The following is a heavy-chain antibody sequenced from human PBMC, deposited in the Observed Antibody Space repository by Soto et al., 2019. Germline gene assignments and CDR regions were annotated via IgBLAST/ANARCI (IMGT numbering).Heavy chain of an antibody. CDR2: VSGSGGST. V-gene: IGHV3-23*01. Sequence: GGSLRLSCAASGFTFSNYGMSWVRQAPGKGLEWVSSVSGSGGSTYYADSVKGRFTISRDNYKSTLYLQMNSLRAEVAAVYYCAKALGVPWDYWGQGSLVTVSS. D-gene: IGHD2-2*01. CDR1: GFTFSNYG. CDR3: AKALGVPWDY. J-gene: IGHJ4*02.